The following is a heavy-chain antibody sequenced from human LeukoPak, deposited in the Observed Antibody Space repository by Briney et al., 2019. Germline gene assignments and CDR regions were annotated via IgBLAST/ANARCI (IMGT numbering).Heavy chain of an antibody. V-gene: IGHV5-51*01. J-gene: IGHJ6*02. D-gene: IGHD3-10*01. CDR3: ARRNGSGSLYYYYGMDV. CDR2: IYPGDSDT. Sequence: GESLKISCQGSGYSFTSYWIGWVRQMPGKGLEWMGIIYPGDSDTRYSPSFQGQVTISADKSISTAYLQWSSLKASDTAMYYCARRNGSGSLYYYYGMDVWGQGTTVTVSS. CDR1: GYSFTSYW.